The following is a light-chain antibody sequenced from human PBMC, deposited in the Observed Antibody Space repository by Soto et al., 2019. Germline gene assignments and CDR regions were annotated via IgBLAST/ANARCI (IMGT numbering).Light chain of an antibody. CDR1: SSDVGGYNF. CDR3: SSYASLYTRV. Sequence: QSALAQPASVSGSPGQSITISCTGTSSDVGGYNFVSWHQQHPGKAPKLIIYEVRNRPSGVSNRFSASKSGNTASLTISGLQAEDEAEYYCSSYASLYTRVFGTGTKGTVL. CDR2: EVR. J-gene: IGLJ1*01. V-gene: IGLV2-14*01.